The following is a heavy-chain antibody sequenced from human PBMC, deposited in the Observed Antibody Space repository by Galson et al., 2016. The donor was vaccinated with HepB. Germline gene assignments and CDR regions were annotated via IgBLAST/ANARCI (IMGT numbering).Heavy chain of an antibody. J-gene: IGHJ4*02. Sequence: SLRLSCAASGFTFSSYAMSWVRQAPGKGLEWVSAISGSGGSTYYADSVKGRFTISRDNSKNTLYLQMNGLRAEDTAVYYCAKGGIAAAGTPWGFDYWGQGTLVTVSS. D-gene: IGHD6-13*01. CDR2: ISGSGGST. CDR1: GFTFSSYA. V-gene: IGHV3-23*01. CDR3: AKGGIAAAGTPWGFDY.